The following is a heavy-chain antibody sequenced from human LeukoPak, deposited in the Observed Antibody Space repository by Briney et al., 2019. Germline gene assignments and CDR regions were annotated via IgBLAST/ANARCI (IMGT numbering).Heavy chain of an antibody. D-gene: IGHD1-26*01. CDR1: GGSFSGHY. Sequence: SETLSLTCAVYGGSFSGHYWSWIRQPPGKGLEWIGEINHYRSTNYNPSLKSRVTISVDTSKNQFSLSLSSVTAADMAIYYCARGAVGATSFDYWGQGAQVTVSS. CDR3: ARGAVGATSFDY. CDR2: INHYRST. V-gene: IGHV4-34*01. J-gene: IGHJ4*02.